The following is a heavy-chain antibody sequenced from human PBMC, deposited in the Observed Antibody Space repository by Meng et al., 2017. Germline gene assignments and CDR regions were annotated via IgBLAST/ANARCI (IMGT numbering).Heavy chain of an antibody. CDR2: IYYSGST. CDR3: ARDGIAAAGTGRSYFQH. D-gene: IGHD6-13*01. Sequence: QLRWQEPGPGRVKPSETLSLPCTVAGGSISSSSYYWGWIRQPPGKGLEWIGSIYYSGSTYYNPSLKSRVTISVDTSKNQFSLKLSSVTAADTAVYYCARDGIAAAGTGRSYFQHWGQGTLVTVSS. J-gene: IGHJ1*01. V-gene: IGHV4-39*07. CDR1: GGSISSSSYY.